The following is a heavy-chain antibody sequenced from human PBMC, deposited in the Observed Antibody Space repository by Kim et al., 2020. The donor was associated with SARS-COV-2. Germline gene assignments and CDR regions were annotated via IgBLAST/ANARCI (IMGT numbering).Heavy chain of an antibody. CDR3: ATLYRGYDWGRDAFDI. D-gene: IGHD5-12*01. CDR1: GYTLTELS. CDR2: FDPEDGET. J-gene: IGHJ3*02. Sequence: ASVKVSCKVSGYTLTELSMHWVRQAPGKGLEWMGGFDPEDGETIYAQKFQGRVTMTEDTSTDTAYMELSSLRSEDTAVYYCATLYRGYDWGRDAFDIWGQGTMVTVSS. V-gene: IGHV1-24*01.